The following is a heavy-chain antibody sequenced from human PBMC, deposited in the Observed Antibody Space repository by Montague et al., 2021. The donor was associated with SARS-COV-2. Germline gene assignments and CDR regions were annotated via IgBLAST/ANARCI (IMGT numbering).Heavy chain of an antibody. CDR3: ARTVDRRSAGIFQH. D-gene: IGHD5-12*01. V-gene: IGHV4-39*01. J-gene: IGHJ1*01. CDR2: LYYTGTA. CDR1: GGSFSRSDYH. Sequence: SETLSLTCTVSGGSFSRSDYHWGWIRQSPGKGLEWIVSLYYTGTAYYNPSLKSRVDISVDTTRNQFSLRLSSVTAADTAVYYCARTVDRRSAGIFQHWGQGTLVTVSS.